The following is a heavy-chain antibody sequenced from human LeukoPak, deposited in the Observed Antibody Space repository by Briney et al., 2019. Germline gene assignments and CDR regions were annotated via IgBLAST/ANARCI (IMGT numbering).Heavy chain of an antibody. D-gene: IGHD2-21*02. Sequence: GSLRLSCAASGFTFSSYGMHWVRQAPGKGLEWVAFIRYDGSNKYYADSVKGRFTISRDNSKNTLYLQMNSLRAEDTAVYYCSRYSEVDCGGDCRPGDYWGQGTQVTVSS. CDR2: IRYDGSNK. CDR1: GFTFSSYG. J-gene: IGHJ4*02. CDR3: SRYSEVDCGGDCRPGDY. V-gene: IGHV3-30*02.